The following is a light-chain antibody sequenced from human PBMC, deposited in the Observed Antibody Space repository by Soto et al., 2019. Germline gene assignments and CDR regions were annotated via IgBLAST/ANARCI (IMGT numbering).Light chain of an antibody. V-gene: IGKV3-20*01. CDR2: GAS. Sequence: ENVLTQSPGTLSLSPGERATLSCRAGQSVSNTFLAWYQQKPGQAPRLLIYGASNRATGIPDRFSGSGSGTDFTLTISRLEPEDFAVYYCQQYGSSPITFGQGTRLETK. CDR3: QQYGSSPIT. J-gene: IGKJ5*01. CDR1: QSVSNTF.